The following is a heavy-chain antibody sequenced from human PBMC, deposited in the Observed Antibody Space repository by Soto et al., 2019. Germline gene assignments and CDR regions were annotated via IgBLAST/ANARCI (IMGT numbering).Heavy chain of an antibody. CDR3: AAVTGGVTLDY. Sequence: QVQLVQSGAEVKKPGASVKVSCKASGYTFTGHYMHWVRQAPGQGLEWMGWIKPSSGDTNYAQKLQGRVTMSRDTSISTAYMELSRLRSDDTAVYYCAAVTGGVTLDYWGQGTLVTVSS. CDR1: GYTFTGHY. V-gene: IGHV1-2*02. D-gene: IGHD6-19*01. CDR2: IKPSSGDT. J-gene: IGHJ4*02.